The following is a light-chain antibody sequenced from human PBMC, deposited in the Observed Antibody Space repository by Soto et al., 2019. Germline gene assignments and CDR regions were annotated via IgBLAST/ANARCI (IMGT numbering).Light chain of an antibody. J-gene: IGKJ1*01. Sequence: DIQMTQSPSTLSASVGDRVTITFRASQSISSWLAWYQQKPGKAPKLLIYDASSLESGVPSRFSGSRSGPEFSLTISSLQPDDFATYYCQQYNSYWTFGQGTKVDIK. CDR3: QQYNSYWT. CDR2: DAS. V-gene: IGKV1-5*01. CDR1: QSISSW.